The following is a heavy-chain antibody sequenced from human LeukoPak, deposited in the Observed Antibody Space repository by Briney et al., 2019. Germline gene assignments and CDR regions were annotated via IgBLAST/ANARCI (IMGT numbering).Heavy chain of an antibody. Sequence: PGGSPRLSCAASGFTFTSCAMSWVRQAPGKGLEWVSGISGNGVSTCYADPVKGRFTITRDNSQNTVYLQMNSLRVEDTAVYYCAKDYESVGRGAIDYWGQGILVTVSS. CDR1: GFTFTSCA. D-gene: IGHD3-16*01. V-gene: IGHV3-23*01. CDR3: AKDYESVGRGAIDY. CDR2: ISGNGVST. J-gene: IGHJ4*02.